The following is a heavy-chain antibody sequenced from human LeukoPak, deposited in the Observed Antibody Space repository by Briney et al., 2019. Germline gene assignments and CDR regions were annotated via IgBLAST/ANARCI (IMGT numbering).Heavy chain of an antibody. CDR1: GYSISSGYY. J-gene: IGHJ4*02. V-gene: IGHV4-38-2*02. CDR3: ARDHEMGATYLDY. D-gene: IGHD1-26*01. Sequence: SETLSLTCTVSGYSISSGYYWGWIRPPPGKGLEWIGSIYHSGSTYYNPSLKSRVNISVDTSKNQFSLKLSSVTAADTAVYYCARDHEMGATYLDYWGQGTLVTVSS. CDR2: IYHSGST.